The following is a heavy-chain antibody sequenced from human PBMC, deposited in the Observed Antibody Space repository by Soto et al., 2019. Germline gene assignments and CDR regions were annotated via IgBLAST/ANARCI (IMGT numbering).Heavy chain of an antibody. J-gene: IGHJ6*02. CDR3: ARALGHVFRYFDSSAPSVYTHA. Sequence: ASVNRACKASGYTFTGYYMHWVRQAPGQGLEWMGWINPNSGGTNYAQKFQGWVTMTRDTSISTAYMELSRLRSDDTAVYYCARALGHVFRYFDSSAPSVYTHARGQGPTV. CDR2: INPNSGGT. D-gene: IGHD3-9*01. V-gene: IGHV1-2*04. CDR1: GYTFTGYY.